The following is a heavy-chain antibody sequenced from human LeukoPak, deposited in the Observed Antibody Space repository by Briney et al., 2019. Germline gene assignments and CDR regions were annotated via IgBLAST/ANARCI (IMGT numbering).Heavy chain of an antibody. V-gene: IGHV3-74*01. CDR1: GFSFSGHW. CDR2: ISSDGSDT. J-gene: IGHJ6*02. Sequence: PGGSLRLSCVASGFSFSGHWMHWVRQAPGKGLVWVSRISSDGSDTSYAAPVKGRFTISRDNAKNTLYLQMHSLRAEDTAVYYCGRGHYYDLDVWGQGTTVTVSS. CDR3: GRGHYYDLDV.